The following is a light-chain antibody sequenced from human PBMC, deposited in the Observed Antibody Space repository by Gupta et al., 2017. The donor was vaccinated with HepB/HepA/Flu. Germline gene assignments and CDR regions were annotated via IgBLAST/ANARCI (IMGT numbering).Light chain of an antibody. CDR2: DTS. CDR1: QSVNTN. J-gene: IGKJ1*01. Sequence: LVLTQSPCTLSLFPGERATLSCRASQSVNTNLAWYQQKPGQAPRLLFFDTSIRAAGIPDRFSASGSGTDFTLTISSLESEDFAVFYCQQYGGSPRTFGQGTKVEIK. V-gene: IGKV3-20*01. CDR3: QQYGGSPRT.